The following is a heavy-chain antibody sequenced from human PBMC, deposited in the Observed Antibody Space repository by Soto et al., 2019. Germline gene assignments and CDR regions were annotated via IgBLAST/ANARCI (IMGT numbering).Heavy chain of an antibody. D-gene: IGHD5-18*01. CDR2: IYASDSDT. J-gene: IGHJ4*02. V-gene: IGHV5-51*01. CDR3: ASAMKYSYGYY. Sequence: GESLKISCMGSGYTFISYSIGWVRQMPGKGLEWMGLIYASDSDTRYSPSFQGQVTISVDKSISTAYLQWSSLKASDTAIYYCASAMKYSYGYYWGQGTLVTVSS. CDR1: GYTFISYS.